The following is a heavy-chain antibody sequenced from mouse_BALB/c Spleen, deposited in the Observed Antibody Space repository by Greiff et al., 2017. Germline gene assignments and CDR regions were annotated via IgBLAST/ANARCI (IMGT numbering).Heavy chain of an antibody. CDR1: GYSITSDYA. V-gene: IGHV3-2*02. CDR2: ISYSGST. CDR3: ARLGTTVVAHFDY. D-gene: IGHD1-1*01. J-gene: IGHJ2*01. Sequence: VQLKESGPGLVKPSQSLSLTCTVTGYSITSDYAWNWIRQFPGNKLEWMGYISYSGSTSYNPSLKSRISITRDTSKNQFFLQLNSVTTEDTATYYCARLGTTVVAHFDYWGQGTTLTVSS.